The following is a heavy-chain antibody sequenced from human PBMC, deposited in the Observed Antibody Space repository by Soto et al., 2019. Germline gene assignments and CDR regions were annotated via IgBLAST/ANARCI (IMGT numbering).Heavy chain of an antibody. CDR1: GGSMSGYY. D-gene: IGHD2-21*02. CDR2: IYDSGTT. J-gene: IGHJ3*02. CDR3: ARVAHNVVVPAIRGAFDI. V-gene: IGHV4-59*01. Sequence: QVQLQESGPGLEEASETLSLTCTVSGGSMSGYYWSWIRQPPGKGLEWIGFIYDSGTTNYNPSLKGRGAISKDTSKNQFSLKLTSVTAADTAVYYCARVAHNVVVPAIRGAFDIWGQGTMITVSS.